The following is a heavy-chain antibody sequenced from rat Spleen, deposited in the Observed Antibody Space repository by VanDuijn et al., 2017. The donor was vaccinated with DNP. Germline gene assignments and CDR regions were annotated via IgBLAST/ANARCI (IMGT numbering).Heavy chain of an antibody. Sequence: EVQLVESGGGLVQPGRSLKLSCVASGFTFNNYWMTWIRQTPGKGLEWVASITNAGGSTYYPDSVKGRFTISRDNAKSTRYLQRNSLRSEDTATYYCTRPVITTVVTFDYWGQGVMVTVSS. CDR2: ITNAGGST. J-gene: IGHJ2*01. D-gene: IGHD1-1*01. CDR1: GFTFNNYW. CDR3: TRPVITTVVTFDY. V-gene: IGHV5-31*01.